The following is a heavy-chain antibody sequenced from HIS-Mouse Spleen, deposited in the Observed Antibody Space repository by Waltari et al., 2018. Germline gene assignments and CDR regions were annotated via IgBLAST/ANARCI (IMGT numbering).Heavy chain of an antibody. Sequence: QVQLQESGPGLVKPSETLSLTCSVSGGSISSSSWIWIRQPPGKGLEWIGYSYYSGSTNYNPSLKSRVTISVDTSKNQFSLKLSSVTAADTAVYYCARGGDYKGHYYYYGMDVWGQGTTVTVSS. CDR1: GGSISSSS. J-gene: IGHJ6*02. D-gene: IGHD4-4*01. V-gene: IGHV4-59*01. CDR3: ARGGDYKGHYYYYGMDV. CDR2: SYYSGST.